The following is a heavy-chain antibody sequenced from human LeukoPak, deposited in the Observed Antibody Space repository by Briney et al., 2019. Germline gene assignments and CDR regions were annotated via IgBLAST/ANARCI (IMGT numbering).Heavy chain of an antibody. CDR1: GFTFSSYS. D-gene: IGHD1-1*01. CDR2: ISSSGNTI. V-gene: IGHV3-48*01. CDR3: AREPYVQLEGIDY. Sequence: GGSLRLSCAASGFTFSSYSMNSVRQAPGKGLEWVSYISSSGNTIYYADSMKGRFTISRDNAKNSVYLQMNSLRAEGTAVYYCAREPYVQLEGIDYWGQGTLVTVSS. J-gene: IGHJ4*02.